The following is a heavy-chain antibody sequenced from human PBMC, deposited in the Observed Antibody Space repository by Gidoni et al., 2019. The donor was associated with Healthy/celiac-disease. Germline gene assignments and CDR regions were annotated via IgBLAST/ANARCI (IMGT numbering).Heavy chain of an antibody. CDR1: GFTFSSYG. V-gene: IGHV3-30*18. CDR3: AKDSSGYYLMEYYFDY. D-gene: IGHD3-22*01. CDR2: ISYDGSNK. Sequence: QVQLVESGGGVVQPGRSLRLSCAASGFTFSSYGMHWVRQAPGKGLEWVAVISYDGSNKYYADSVKGRFTISRDNSKNTLYLQMNSLRAEDTAVYYCAKDSSGYYLMEYYFDYWGQGTLVTVSS. J-gene: IGHJ4*02.